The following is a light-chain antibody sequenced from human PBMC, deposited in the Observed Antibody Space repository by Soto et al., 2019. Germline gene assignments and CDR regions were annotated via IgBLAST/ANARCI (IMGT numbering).Light chain of an antibody. CDR3: QQSYSTPYT. CDR2: AAS. V-gene: IGKV1-39*01. CDR1: QNINTY. J-gene: IGKJ2*01. Sequence: DIQMTQSPSSLSASVGDRVTITCRASQNINTYLNWCQQKPGKAPNLLIYAASSLQSGGPSRFSGSGSGTDFTLTISSLQPEDFANYYVQQSYSTPYTFGQGTKLEMK.